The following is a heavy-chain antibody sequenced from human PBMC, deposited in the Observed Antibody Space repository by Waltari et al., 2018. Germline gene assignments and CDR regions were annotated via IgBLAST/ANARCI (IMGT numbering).Heavy chain of an antibody. CDR2: IYYNGRT. V-gene: IGHV4-39*07. J-gene: IGHJ5*02. D-gene: IGHD2-15*01. CDR3: ARGGTPDGWFDP. CDR1: GGSISISSHY. Sequence: QLQLQESGPGLVKPSETLSLTCIVSGGSISISSHYWDWIRQPPGKGLEWSGSIYYNGRTQYNPSLKTRVTMSVDTSKNQFSLKMTSVTAADTAMYYCARGGTPDGWFDPWGQGTLVNVSS.